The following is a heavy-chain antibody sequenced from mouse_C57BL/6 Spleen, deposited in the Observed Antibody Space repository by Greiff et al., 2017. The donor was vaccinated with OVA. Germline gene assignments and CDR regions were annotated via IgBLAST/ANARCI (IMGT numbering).Heavy chain of an antibody. CDR2: INPGSGGT. CDR1: GYAFTNYL. J-gene: IGHJ2*01. D-gene: IGHD2-4*01. CDR3: ARWDYDNDFDY. Sequence: QVQLQQSGAELVRPGTSVKVSCKASGYAFTNYLIAWVKQRPGQGLEWIGVINPGSGGTNYHEKFKGKATLTADKSSSTAYMQLSRLTSEDSAVYVCARWDYDNDFDYWGQGTTLTVSS. V-gene: IGHV1-54*01.